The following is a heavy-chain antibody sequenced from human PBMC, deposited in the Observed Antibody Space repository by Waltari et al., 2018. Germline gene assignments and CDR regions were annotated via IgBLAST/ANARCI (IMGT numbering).Heavy chain of an antibody. J-gene: IGHJ6*03. CDR1: GFNVSHTC. Sequence: EVQLVETGGALIQTGGSLRHSCEASGFNVSHTCMAGVRLAPGQGPEWVSSITPNDDTFYSDSVRGRFNILRDTSKNTLHLQMSFLRAEDTAVYYCVTLKPPGHYFYMDVWGKGTTVNVSS. CDR3: VTLKPPGHYFYMDV. V-gene: IGHV3-53*02. CDR2: ITPNDDT. D-gene: IGHD2-8*02.